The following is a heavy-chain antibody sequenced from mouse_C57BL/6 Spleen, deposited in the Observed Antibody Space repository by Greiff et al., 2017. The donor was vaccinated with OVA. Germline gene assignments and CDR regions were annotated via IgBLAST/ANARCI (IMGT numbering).Heavy chain of an antibody. D-gene: IGHD1-1*02. CDR2: ITPRNGGT. CDR3: ARERGGNPLWAY. CDR1: GYTFTSYW. Sequence: VPLQQPGTELVKPGASVKLSCKASGYTFTSYWMHWLKQRPGPGLAWLGNITPRNGGTIYNEKFKSKSTLTVDKSSSTAYIQLSSLTSEDSAVDYCARERGGNPLWAYWGQGTTLTVSS. V-gene: IGHV1-53*01. J-gene: IGHJ2*01.